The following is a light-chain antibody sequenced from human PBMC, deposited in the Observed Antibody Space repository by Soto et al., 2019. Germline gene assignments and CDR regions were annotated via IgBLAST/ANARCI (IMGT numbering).Light chain of an antibody. Sequence: EIVLTQSPATLSLSPGERATLSSRASQSVSTFLAWYQQKPGQAPRLLIYDASKGATGIPARFSGSGSGTDFTLTISSLEPEDFAVYYCQQRRNWPLTFGGGTKVEIK. CDR2: DAS. J-gene: IGKJ4*01. V-gene: IGKV3-11*01. CDR1: QSVSTF. CDR3: QQRRNWPLT.